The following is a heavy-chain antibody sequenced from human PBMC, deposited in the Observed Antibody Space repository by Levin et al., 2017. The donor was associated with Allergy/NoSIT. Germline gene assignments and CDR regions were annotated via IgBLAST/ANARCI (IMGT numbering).Heavy chain of an antibody. V-gene: IGHV3-7*04. D-gene: IGHD2-8*02. J-gene: IGHJ3*02. CDR1: GFTFSSYW. CDR3: ARNWRSAFDI. CDR2: TKQDGTEK. Sequence: AGGSLRLSCAASGFTFSSYWMSWVRQAPGKGLEWVANTKQDGTEKYYVDSVKGRFTISKDNPKNSVYLQMTSLRVEDTAVYYCARNWRSAFDIWGQGTVVTVSS.